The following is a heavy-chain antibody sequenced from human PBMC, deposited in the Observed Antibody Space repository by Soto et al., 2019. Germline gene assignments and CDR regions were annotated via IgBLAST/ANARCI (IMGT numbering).Heavy chain of an antibody. V-gene: IGHV3-23*01. Sequence: EVQLLESGGGLVQPGGSLRLSCAASGFTFSSYAMSWVRQAPGKGLEWVSAISGSGGSTYYADSVKGRFTISRDNSKNTLYLQMNSLRAEDTAVYYCAKDGEDIVLIVYAINAFDIWGQGTMVTVSS. D-gene: IGHD2-8*01. J-gene: IGHJ3*02. CDR3: AKDGEDIVLIVYAINAFDI. CDR1: GFTFSSYA. CDR2: ISGSGGST.